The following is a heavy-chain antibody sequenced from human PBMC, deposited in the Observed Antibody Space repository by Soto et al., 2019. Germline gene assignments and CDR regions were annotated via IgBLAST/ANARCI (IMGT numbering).Heavy chain of an antibody. J-gene: IGHJ2*01. CDR2: IYYSGST. D-gene: IGHD2-21*01. CDR1: GGSISSYY. V-gene: IGHV4-59*01. Sequence: SETLSLTCTVSGGSISSYYWSWIRQPPGKGLEWIGHIYYSGSTNYNPSLKSRVTISVDTSKNQFSLKLSSVTAADTAVYYCTRDCAVAYCGGENWYFDLWGRGTLVTVSS. CDR3: TRDCAVAYCGGENWYFDL.